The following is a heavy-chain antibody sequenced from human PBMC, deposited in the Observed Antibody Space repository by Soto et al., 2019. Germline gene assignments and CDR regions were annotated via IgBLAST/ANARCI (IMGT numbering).Heavy chain of an antibody. CDR3: ARDQTIAVAGVNFDY. J-gene: IGHJ4*02. D-gene: IGHD6-19*01. Sequence: ASVKVSCKASGYTFTTYSINWVRQAPGQGLEWMGWISPYNGNTNYAQNFQGRVTMTTDTSTSTAYMELRSLRSDDTAVYYCARDQTIAVAGVNFDYWGQGTLVTVSS. V-gene: IGHV1-18*04. CDR2: ISPYNGNT. CDR1: GYTFTTYS.